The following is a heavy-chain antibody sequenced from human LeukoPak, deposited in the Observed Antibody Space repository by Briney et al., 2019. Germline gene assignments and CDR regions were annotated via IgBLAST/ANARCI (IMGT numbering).Heavy chain of an antibody. J-gene: IGHJ6*02. V-gene: IGHV3-30*03. Sequence: GRSLRLSCAASGLTFSSYGMHWVRQAPGKGLEWVAVISYDGSNKDFADSVKGRFTISRDNSKNTLYLQMNSLRAEDTAVYYCARDQGYSNIYYYGMDVWGQGTTVTVSS. D-gene: IGHD5-18*01. CDR1: GLTFSSYG. CDR2: ISYDGSNK. CDR3: ARDQGYSNIYYYGMDV.